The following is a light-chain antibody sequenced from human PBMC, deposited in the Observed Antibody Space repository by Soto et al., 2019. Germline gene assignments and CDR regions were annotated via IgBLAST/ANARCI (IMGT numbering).Light chain of an antibody. CDR2: GAS. V-gene: IGKV3-15*01. Sequence: EIVMTQSPATLSVSPGEIATLSCRASQSVSSDLAWYQQKPGQAPRLLIFGASNRASGIPARFSGSGSGTEFTLTISSLQSEDLAVYDCQQYTSWPLYTCGQGTKLDIK. CDR1: QSVSSD. J-gene: IGKJ2*01. CDR3: QQYTSWPLYT.